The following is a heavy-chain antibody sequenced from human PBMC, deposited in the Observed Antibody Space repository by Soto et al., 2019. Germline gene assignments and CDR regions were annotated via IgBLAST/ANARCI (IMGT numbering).Heavy chain of an antibody. D-gene: IGHD3-3*01. CDR3: ASCSFGVVPPGYYYYVMDV. Sequence: GGSLRLSCAASGFTFSSYAMSWVRQAPGKGLEWVSAISGSGGSTYYADSVKGRFTISRDNSKNTLYLQMNSLRAEDTAVYYCASCSFGVVPPGYYYYVMDVWGQGTTVTV. V-gene: IGHV3-23*01. CDR2: ISGSGGST. CDR1: GFTFSSYA. J-gene: IGHJ6*02.